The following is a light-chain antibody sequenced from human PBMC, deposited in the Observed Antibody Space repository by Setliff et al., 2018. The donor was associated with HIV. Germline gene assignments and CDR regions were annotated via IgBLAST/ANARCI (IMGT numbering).Light chain of an antibody. CDR3: QQYYSSPRT. V-gene: IGKV4-1*01. CDR2: WAS. J-gene: IGKJ1*01. CDR1: QSVLYSSNNKNY. Sequence: DIVMTQSPDSPAVSLGQRATIKCRSSQSVLYSSNNKNYLAWYQQKAGQPPKLLIYWASTRESGVPDRFSGSGSGTDFTLTISGLQAEDVAVYYCQQYYSSPRTFGQGTKVDIK.